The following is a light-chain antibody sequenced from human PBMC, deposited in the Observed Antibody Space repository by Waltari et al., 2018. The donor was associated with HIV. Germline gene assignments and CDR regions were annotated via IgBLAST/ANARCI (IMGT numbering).Light chain of an antibody. CDR3: CSCPRRGIRYV. CDR1: SSKFGSDDL. V-gene: IGLV2-23*02. CDR2: EVT. Sequence: QSALTQRDSVSGSPGQSIPISCTGTSSKFGSDDLACRHQHHPGEAPQPILYEVTKRPSVVSTRFSGSKSGNPASLTSSGLPAEYEADYYCCSCPRRGIRYVFGTGTNVTVL. J-gene: IGLJ1*01.